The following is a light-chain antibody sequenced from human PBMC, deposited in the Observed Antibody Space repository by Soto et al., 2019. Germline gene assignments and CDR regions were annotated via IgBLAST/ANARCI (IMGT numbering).Light chain of an antibody. CDR2: DAS. V-gene: IGKV1-5*01. CDR1: QYISGW. CDR3: QQYNSYSLA. Sequence: DVQMTQPPSTLSASVGDKVSITCRASQYISGWLAWYQQKPGKAPKLLIYDASTLERGVPSRFSGSESGTEDTITINNLQPDDLATYNCQQYNSYSLAFGQGTRVEFK. J-gene: IGKJ1*01.